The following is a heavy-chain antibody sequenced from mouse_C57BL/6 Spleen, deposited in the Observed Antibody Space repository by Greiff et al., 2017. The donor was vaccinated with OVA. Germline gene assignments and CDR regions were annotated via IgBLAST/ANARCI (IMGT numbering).Heavy chain of an antibody. CDR3: ARGGMITTRVYYAMDY. V-gene: IGHV2-2*01. CDR1: GFSLTSYG. J-gene: IGHJ4*01. D-gene: IGHD2-4*01. Sequence: VKLVESGPGLVQPSQSLSITCTVSGFSLTSYGVHWVRQSPGKGLEWLGVIWSGGSTDYNAAFISRLSISKDNSKSQVFFKMNSLQADDTAIYYCARGGMITTRVYYAMDYWGQGTSVTVSS. CDR2: IWSGGST.